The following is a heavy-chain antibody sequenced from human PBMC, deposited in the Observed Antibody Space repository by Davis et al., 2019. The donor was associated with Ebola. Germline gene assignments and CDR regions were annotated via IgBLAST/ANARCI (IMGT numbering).Heavy chain of an antibody. CDR2: IGTAGDT. J-gene: IGHJ4*02. CDR3: AKFSRAGDSV. Sequence: GGSLRLSCAASGFTLTDYDMHWVRQATGKGLEWVSAIGTAGDTYYPGSVKGRFTISRENAKNSLYLQMNSLRDEDTAVYYCAKFSRAGDSVWGQGTLVTVSS. V-gene: IGHV3-13*01. D-gene: IGHD6-13*01. CDR1: GFTLTDYD.